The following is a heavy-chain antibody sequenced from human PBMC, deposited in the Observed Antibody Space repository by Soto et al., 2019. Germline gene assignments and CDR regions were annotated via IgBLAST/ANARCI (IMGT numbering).Heavy chain of an antibody. D-gene: IGHD6-25*01. J-gene: IGHJ4*02. Sequence: GVSLRLSCVASGFTLRTSGMHWVRQAPSKGLEWVAVISHDGSNQFYAESVKGRFTISRDNSKNMLYLQMNSLRADDSAVYFCAKDSSAAFDYSGQRTVVTVSS. CDR1: GFTLRTSG. V-gene: IGHV3-30*18. CDR2: ISHDGSNQ. CDR3: AKDSSAAFDY.